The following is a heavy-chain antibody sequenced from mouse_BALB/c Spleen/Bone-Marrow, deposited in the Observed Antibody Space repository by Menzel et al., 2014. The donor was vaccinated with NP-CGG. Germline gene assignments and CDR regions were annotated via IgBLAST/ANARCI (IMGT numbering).Heavy chain of an antibody. V-gene: IGHV5-6-4*01. J-gene: IGHJ4*01. CDR2: ISSGGSYT. CDR3: TRDGKGNYDYAMDY. Sequence: EVNVVESGGGLVKPGGSLKLSCAASGFTSSSYTMSWVRQTPEKRLEWVATISSGGSYTYYPDSVKGRFTISRDNAKNTLYLQMSSLKSEDTAMYYCTRDGKGNYDYAMDYWGQGTSVTVSS. CDR1: GFTSSSYT. D-gene: IGHD2-1*01.